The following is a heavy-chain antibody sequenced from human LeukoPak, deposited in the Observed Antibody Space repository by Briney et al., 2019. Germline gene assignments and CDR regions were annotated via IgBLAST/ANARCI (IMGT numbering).Heavy chain of an antibody. D-gene: IGHD3-22*01. CDR3: AKDSRGSQSPGDAFDI. V-gene: IGHV3-23*01. Sequence: QPGGSLRLSCAASGFTFSSYAMSWVRQAPGKGLEWVSAISGSGGSTYYADSVKGRFTSSRDKSKSTLYLQMNSLRAEDTAVYYCAKDSRGSQSPGDAFDIWGQGTMVTVSS. CDR2: ISGSGGST. J-gene: IGHJ3*02. CDR1: GFTFSSYA.